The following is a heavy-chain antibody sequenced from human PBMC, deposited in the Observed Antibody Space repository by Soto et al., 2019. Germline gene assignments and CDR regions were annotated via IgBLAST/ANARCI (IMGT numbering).Heavy chain of an antibody. CDR1: GYTFTSYD. D-gene: IGHD3-3*01. Sequence: QVQLVQSGAEVKKPGASVKVSCKASGYTFTSYDINWVRQATGQGLEWMGWMNPNSGNTGYAQKFQGRVPMTRNTSISTAYMELSSLRSEDTAVYYCARGSYYYDFWSGPYPFDYWGQGTLVTVSS. J-gene: IGHJ4*02. V-gene: IGHV1-8*01. CDR3: ARGSYYYDFWSGPYPFDY. CDR2: MNPNSGNT.